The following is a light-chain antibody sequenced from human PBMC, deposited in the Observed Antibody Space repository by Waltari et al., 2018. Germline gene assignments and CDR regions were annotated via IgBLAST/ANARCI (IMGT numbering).Light chain of an antibody. Sequence: SYELTQPSSVSVSPGQTAKITCSGDIVTKKYVRWFQQKPGRAPFWVIYKDTERPSGIPERVSGSSAGTTVTLTISGAQGEDEAEYYCNCATDDNVRIFGGGTRLTVL. J-gene: IGLJ2*01. CDR1: IVTKKY. V-gene: IGLV3-27*01. CDR2: KDT. CDR3: NCATDDNVRI.